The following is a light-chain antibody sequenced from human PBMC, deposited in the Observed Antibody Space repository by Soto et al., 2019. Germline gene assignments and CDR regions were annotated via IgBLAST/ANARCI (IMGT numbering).Light chain of an antibody. J-gene: IGKJ4*01. Sequence: GITQSQATLSVSPVERATLSCRASQSVRSNLAWYQQEPGQAPRLLIYAASTRATGIPARFSGSGSDTEFTLTISSLQSEDFTIYYCPHYNTWPLTSGGGAKVDI. V-gene: IGKV3-15*01. CDR1: QSVRSN. CDR3: PHYNTWPLT. CDR2: AAS.